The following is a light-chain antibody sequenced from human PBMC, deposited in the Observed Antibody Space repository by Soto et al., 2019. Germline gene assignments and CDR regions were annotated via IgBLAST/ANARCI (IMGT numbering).Light chain of an antibody. CDR1: SSDIGTYDH. CDR3: LSYTDSRSYV. CDR2: SVS. J-gene: IGLJ1*01. V-gene: IGLV2-14*01. Sequence: QSALTQPASVSGSPGQSITISCSGTSSDIGTYDHVAWFQQFPGKTPKLMIYSVSNRPSGVSYPFSGSKSGNTASLTISGLQAEDEADYSCLSYTDSRSYVFGTGIELTVL.